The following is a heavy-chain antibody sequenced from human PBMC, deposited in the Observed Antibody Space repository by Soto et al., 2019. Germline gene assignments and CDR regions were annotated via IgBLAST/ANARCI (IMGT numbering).Heavy chain of an antibody. J-gene: IGHJ5*02. CDR3: ATVLTGTPPPYNWFDP. CDR2: ISAYGGNT. V-gene: IGHV1-18*04. Sequence: ASVKVSCKASGYTFTSYGISWVRQAPGQGLEWMGWISAYGGNTNYAQKLQGRVTMTTDTSTSTAYMELRSLRSDDTAVYYCATVLTGTPPPYNWFDPWGQGTLVTVSS. D-gene: IGHD1-20*01. CDR1: GYTFTSYG.